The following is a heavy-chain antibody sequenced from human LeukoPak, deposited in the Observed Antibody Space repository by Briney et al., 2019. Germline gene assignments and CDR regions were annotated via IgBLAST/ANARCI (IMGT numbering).Heavy chain of an antibody. V-gene: IGHV4-4*07. Sequence: PSETLSLTCTVSGGSIRSYNWHWIRQPAGKGLEWIGRIYSSGTTNYNASLMSRVTMSLDKSKSQFFLNLTSVTAADTAVYYCARRFVGGSYPGFDYWGQGTLVTVSS. CDR2: IYSSGTT. J-gene: IGHJ4*02. CDR3: ARRFVGGSYPGFDY. D-gene: IGHD1-26*01. CDR1: GGSIRSYN.